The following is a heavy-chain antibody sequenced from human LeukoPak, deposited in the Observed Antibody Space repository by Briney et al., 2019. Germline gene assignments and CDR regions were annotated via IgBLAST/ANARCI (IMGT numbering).Heavy chain of an antibody. CDR3: ARPGIAAARDAFDI. V-gene: IGHV4-59*01. CDR1: GGSISSYY. CDR2: IYYSGST. Sequence: SETLSLTCTVSGGSISSYYWSWIRQPPGKGLEWIGYIYYSGSTNYNPSLKSRVTISVDTSKNQFSLKLSSVTAADTAVYYCARPGIAAARDAFDIWGQGKMVTVSS. D-gene: IGHD6-13*01. J-gene: IGHJ3*02.